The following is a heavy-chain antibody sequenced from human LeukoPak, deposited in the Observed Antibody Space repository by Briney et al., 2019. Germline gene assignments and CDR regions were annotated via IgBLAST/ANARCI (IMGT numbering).Heavy chain of an antibody. Sequence: GESLKISCKGSGYSFTTYWIGWVRQLPGKGLEWMGIIYPGHSDTKYSPSFQGQVTMSADRSINTAYLQWSSLKASDTAIYYCARAPLDSSGNHWGVWFDPWGQGTLVTVSS. J-gene: IGHJ5*02. V-gene: IGHV5-51*01. CDR3: ARAPLDSSGNHWGVWFDP. CDR2: IYPGHSDT. D-gene: IGHD3-22*01. CDR1: GYSFTTYW.